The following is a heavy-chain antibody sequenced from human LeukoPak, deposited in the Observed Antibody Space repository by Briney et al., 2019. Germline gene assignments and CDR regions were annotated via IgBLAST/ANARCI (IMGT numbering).Heavy chain of an antibody. Sequence: AASVKVSCKASGYTFTSYGISWVRQAPGQGLEWMGRISPYSGLTNYAQKLQGRVTMTTDTSTSTAYMELRSLRSDDTAVYYCARDFREYCSSTSCPWNYWGQGTLVTVSS. CDR2: ISPYSGLT. CDR3: ARDFREYCSSTSCPWNY. CDR1: GYTFTSYG. V-gene: IGHV1-18*01. D-gene: IGHD2-2*01. J-gene: IGHJ4*02.